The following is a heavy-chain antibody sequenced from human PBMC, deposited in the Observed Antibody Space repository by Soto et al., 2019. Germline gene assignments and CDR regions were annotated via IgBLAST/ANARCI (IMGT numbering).Heavy chain of an antibody. CDR3: ATTGIGARGYVYFDY. J-gene: IGHJ4*02. Sequence: ASVKVSCKVSGYTLTELSMHWVRQAPGKGLEWMGGFDPEDGETIYAQKFQGRVTMTEDTSTDTAYMELSSLRSEDTAVYYCATTGIGARGYVYFDYWGQGTLVTVSS. V-gene: IGHV1-24*01. D-gene: IGHD5-12*01. CDR1: GYTLTELS. CDR2: FDPEDGET.